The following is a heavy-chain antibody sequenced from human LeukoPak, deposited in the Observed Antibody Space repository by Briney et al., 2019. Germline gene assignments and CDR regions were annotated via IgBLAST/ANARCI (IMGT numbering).Heavy chain of an antibody. D-gene: IGHD5-18*01. V-gene: IGHV1-69*05. J-gene: IGHJ5*02. CDR1: GGTFSSYA. CDR3: ARDITADTAMVGGDNWFDP. Sequence: GSSVKVSCKASGGTFSSYAISWVRQAPGQGLGWMGRIIPIFGTANYAQKFQGRVTITTDESTSTAYMELSSLRSEDTAVYYCARDITADTAMVGGDNWFDPWGQGTLVTVSS. CDR2: IIPIFGTA.